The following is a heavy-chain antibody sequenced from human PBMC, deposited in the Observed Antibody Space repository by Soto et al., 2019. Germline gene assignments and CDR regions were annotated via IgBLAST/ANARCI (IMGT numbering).Heavy chain of an antibody. Sequence: VQLLESGGGLVQPGGSLRLSCAASGFTFSSYAMSWVRQAPGKGLEWVAVIWYDGSNKYYADSVKGRFTISRDNSKNTLYLQMNSLRAEDTAVYYCARDSAGIAVAGHLDYWGQGTLVTVSS. CDR1: GFTFSSYA. J-gene: IGHJ4*02. CDR2: IWYDGSNK. V-gene: IGHV3-33*08. D-gene: IGHD6-19*01. CDR3: ARDSAGIAVAGHLDY.